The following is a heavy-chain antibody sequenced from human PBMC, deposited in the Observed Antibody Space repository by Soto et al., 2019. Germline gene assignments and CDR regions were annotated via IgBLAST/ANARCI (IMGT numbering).Heavy chain of an antibody. CDR2: ITGIDGSP. J-gene: IGHJ5*02. V-gene: IGHV3-23*01. Sequence: XECLRLSCVASRLTCGNYGMSWFRTDPAKVLGCFSSITGIDGSPYYADSVKGRFTISRDNPKNTLYLQMNNLRAEDTAMFYCAKDRGPYCSGGICYSPSWFDPWGQGTQVTVPS. CDR1: RLTCGNYG. D-gene: IGHD2-15*01. CDR3: AKDRGPYCSGGICYSPSWFDP.